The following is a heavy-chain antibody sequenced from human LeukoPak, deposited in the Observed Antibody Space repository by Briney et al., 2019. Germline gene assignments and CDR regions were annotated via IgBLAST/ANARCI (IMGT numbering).Heavy chain of an antibody. Sequence: GRSLRLSCAASGFTFSSYGMHWVRQAPGKGLEWGPVISYDGSNKYYADSVKGRFTISRDNSKNTLYLQMNSLRAEDTAVYYCAKDPTHFRVWDDYDNTRLNYWGQGTLVTVSS. J-gene: IGHJ4*02. V-gene: IGHV3-30*18. CDR1: GFTFSSYG. CDR2: ISYDGSNK. D-gene: IGHD3-22*01. CDR3: AKDPTHFRVWDDYDNTRLNY.